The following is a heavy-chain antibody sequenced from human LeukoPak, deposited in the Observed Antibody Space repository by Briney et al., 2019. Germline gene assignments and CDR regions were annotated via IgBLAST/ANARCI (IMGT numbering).Heavy chain of an antibody. V-gene: IGHV1-24*01. CDR3: VGFLDSMNY. D-gene: IGHD3-22*01. Sequence: ASVRVSFKVSGYTLTELSMHWVRQAPGKGLEWMGGFDPEDGETIYAQKFQGRVTMTEDTSTDTAYMELSSLRSEDTAVYYCVGFLDSMNYWGQGTLVTVSS. CDR1: GYTLTELS. CDR2: FDPEDGET. J-gene: IGHJ4*02.